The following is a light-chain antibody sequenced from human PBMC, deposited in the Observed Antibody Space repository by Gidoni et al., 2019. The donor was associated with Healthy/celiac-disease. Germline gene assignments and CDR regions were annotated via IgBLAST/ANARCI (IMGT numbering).Light chain of an antibody. Sequence: QSVLTQPTSVSAAPGQKVNISCSGSSSKLGNNYVSWYQQLPGTAPKLLIYDNNKRPSGIPDRFSGSKSGTSATLGITGLQTGDEADYYCGTWDSSLSAGVFGGGTKLTVL. J-gene: IGLJ2*01. CDR1: SSKLGNNY. V-gene: IGLV1-51*01. CDR2: DNN. CDR3: GTWDSSLSAGV.